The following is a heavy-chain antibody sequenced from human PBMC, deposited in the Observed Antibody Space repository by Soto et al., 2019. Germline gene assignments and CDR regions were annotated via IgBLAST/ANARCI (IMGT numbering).Heavy chain of an antibody. D-gene: IGHD3-9*01. CDR1: GFTFSSYG. V-gene: IGHV3-30*18. Sequence: QVQLVESGGGVVQPGRSLRLSCAASGFTFSSYGMHWVRQAPGKGLEWVAVISYDGSNKYYADSVKGRFTISRDNSKNTLYLQMNSLRAEDTAVYYCAKDVGGVYDIPPGMDVWGQGTTVTVSS. CDR3: AKDVGGVYDIPPGMDV. J-gene: IGHJ6*02. CDR2: ISYDGSNK.